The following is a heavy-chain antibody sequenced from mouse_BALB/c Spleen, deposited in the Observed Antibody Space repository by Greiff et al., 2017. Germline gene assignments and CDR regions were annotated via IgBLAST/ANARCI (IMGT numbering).Heavy chain of an antibody. V-gene: IGHV1S132*01. CDR3: ARRSHYYGSSYCAMDY. J-gene: IGHJ4*01. CDR2: IFPGTGTT. CDR1: GYTFTSYW. D-gene: IGHD1-1*01. Sequence: QVQLQQSGAELVKPGASVKLSCKTSGYTFTSYWIQWVKQRPGQGLGWIGEIFPGTGTTYYNEKFKGKATLTIDTSSSTAYMQLSSLTSEDSAVYFCARRSHYYGSSYCAMDYWGQGTSVTVSS.